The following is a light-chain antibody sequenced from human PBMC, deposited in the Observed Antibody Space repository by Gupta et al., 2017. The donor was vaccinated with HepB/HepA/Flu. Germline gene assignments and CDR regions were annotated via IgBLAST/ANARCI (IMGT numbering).Light chain of an antibody. V-gene: IGLV1-44*01. CDR3: AAWDDSLNGPV. J-gene: IGLJ3*02. Sequence: QSVLTQPPSASGTPGQRVPISCSGSSSNIGSNTVNWYQQLPGTAPKLLIYSNNQRPSGVPDRFSGSKSGTSASLAISGRQSEDEADYYCAAWDDSLNGPVFGGGTKLTVL. CDR2: SNN. CDR1: SSNIGSNT.